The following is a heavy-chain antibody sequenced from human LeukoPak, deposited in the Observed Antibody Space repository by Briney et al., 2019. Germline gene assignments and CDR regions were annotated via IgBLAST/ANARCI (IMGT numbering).Heavy chain of an antibody. D-gene: IGHD3-10*01. V-gene: IGHV1-69*13. Sequence: SVKVSCKASGGTFSSYAISWVRQAPGQGLEWMGGIIPIFGTVNYAQKFQGRVTITADESTSTAYMELSSLRSEDTAVYYCAREVGSGSSNWFDPWGQGTLVTVSS. CDR3: AREVGSGSSNWFDP. J-gene: IGHJ5*02. CDR2: IIPIFGTV. CDR1: GGTFSSYA.